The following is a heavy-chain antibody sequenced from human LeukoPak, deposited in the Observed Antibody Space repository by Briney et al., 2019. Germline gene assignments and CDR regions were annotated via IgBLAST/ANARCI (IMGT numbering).Heavy chain of an antibody. CDR1: GYTFTSYA. D-gene: IGHD3-22*01. CDR3: ARGYYYDSSGYRQIIDY. V-gene: IGHV7-4-1*02. J-gene: IGHJ4*02. Sequence: VASVKVSCKASGYTFTSYAMNWVRQAPGQGLEWMGWINTNTGNPTYAQGFTGRFVFSLDTSVSTAYLQISSLKAEDTAVYYCARGYYYDSSGYRQIIDYWGQGTLVTVSS. CDR2: INTNTGNP.